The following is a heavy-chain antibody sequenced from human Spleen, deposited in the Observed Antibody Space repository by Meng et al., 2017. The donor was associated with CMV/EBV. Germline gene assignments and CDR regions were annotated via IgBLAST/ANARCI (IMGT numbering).Heavy chain of an antibody. CDR1: GGSISSGDYY. Sequence: SETLSLTCTVSGGSISSGDYYWSWIRQPPGKGLEWIGYIYYSGSTYYNPSLKSRVTISVDTSKNQFSLKLSSVTAADTAVYYCARRDISGYWYFDLWGRGTLVTVSS. D-gene: IGHD3-10*01. CDR2: IYYSGST. V-gene: IGHV4-30-4*08. CDR3: ARRDISGYWYFDL. J-gene: IGHJ2*01.